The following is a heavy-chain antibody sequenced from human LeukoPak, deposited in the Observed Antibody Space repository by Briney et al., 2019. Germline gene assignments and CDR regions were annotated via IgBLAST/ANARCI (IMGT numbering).Heavy chain of an antibody. V-gene: IGHV4-34*01. D-gene: IGHD6-6*01. CDR3: ARGRYIAARPHGYFDL. J-gene: IGHJ2*01. CDR2: INHSGST. Sequence: SETLSLTCAVYGGSFCGYYWSWIRQPPGKGLEWIGEINHSGSTKYNPSLKSRVTISVDTSKNQFSLKLSSVAAADTAVYYCARGRYIAARPHGYFDLWGRGTLVTVSS. CDR1: GGSFCGYY.